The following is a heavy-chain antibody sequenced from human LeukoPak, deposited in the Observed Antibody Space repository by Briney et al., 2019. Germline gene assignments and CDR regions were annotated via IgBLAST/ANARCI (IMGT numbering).Heavy chain of an antibody. CDR1: GYRFNSYW. V-gene: IGHV5-10-1*01. CDR3: ARGQGYCSGGSCFLYYFDY. D-gene: IGHD2-15*01. Sequence: GESLKISCKGSGYRFNSYWISWVRQMPGKGLEWMGGIDLSDSDANYSPSFQGHVTFSVDKSITTAFLQRSSLKASDTAMYYCARGQGYCSGGSCFLYYFDYWGQGTLVTVSS. CDR2: IDLSDSDA. J-gene: IGHJ4*02.